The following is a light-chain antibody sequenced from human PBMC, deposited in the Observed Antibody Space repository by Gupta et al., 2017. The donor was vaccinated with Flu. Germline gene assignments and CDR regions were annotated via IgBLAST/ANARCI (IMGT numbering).Light chain of an antibody. J-gene: IGKJ3*01. CDR2: GAS. CDR1: QNINNY. Sequence: PSSLSASVGDRVTITCRASQNINNYLNWYQQKAGKAPKVLIYGASTLRSGVPSRFSGSGSGTDFTLTISSLQPDDFATYYCQQSYTTPRTFGPGTKVDVK. V-gene: IGKV1-39*01. CDR3: QQSYTTPRT.